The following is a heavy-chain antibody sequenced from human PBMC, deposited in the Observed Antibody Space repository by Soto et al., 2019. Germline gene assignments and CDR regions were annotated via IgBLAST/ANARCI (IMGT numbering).Heavy chain of an antibody. CDR2: INSNGVET. J-gene: IGHJ4*02. V-gene: IGHV3-23*01. CDR3: VSWVSAHFDS. D-gene: IGHD2-8*01. CDR1: GFTFRYHG. Sequence: LRFSCVTSGFTFRYHGMILVRQAPGKGLEWVSTINSNGVETHYPDSVKFRFIISRDNSRNTLDLHMSSLRAEDTALYYCVSWVSAHFDSWAQGTMVTVSS.